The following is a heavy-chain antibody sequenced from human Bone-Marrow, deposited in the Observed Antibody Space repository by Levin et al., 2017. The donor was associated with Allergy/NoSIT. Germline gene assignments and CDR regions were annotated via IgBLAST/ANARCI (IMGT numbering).Heavy chain of an antibody. CDR3: ARHTPGIAVAGTPNGNWFDP. V-gene: IGHV5-10-1*01. D-gene: IGHD6-19*01. Sequence: GESLKISCKGSGYSFTSYWISWVRQMPGKGLEWMGRIDPSDSYTNYSPSFQGHVTISADKSISTAYLQWSSLKASDTAMYYCARHTPGIAVAGTPNGNWFDPWGQGTLVTVSS. CDR1: GYSFTSYW. CDR2: IDPSDSYT. J-gene: IGHJ5*02.